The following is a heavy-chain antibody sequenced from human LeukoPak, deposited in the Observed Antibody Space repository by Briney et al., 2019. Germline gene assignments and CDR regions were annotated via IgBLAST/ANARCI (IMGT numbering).Heavy chain of an antibody. D-gene: IGHD4-17*01. CDR2: IYSGGST. J-gene: IGHJ4*02. Sequence: GGSLRLSCAASGFTVSSNYMSWVRQAPGKGLEWVSIIYSGGSTFYADSVKGRFTISRDNSKNTLYLQMNSLSAEDTAVYYCAREGDYADFDYWGQGTLVTVSS. V-gene: IGHV3-53*05. CDR1: GFTVSSNY. CDR3: AREGDYADFDY.